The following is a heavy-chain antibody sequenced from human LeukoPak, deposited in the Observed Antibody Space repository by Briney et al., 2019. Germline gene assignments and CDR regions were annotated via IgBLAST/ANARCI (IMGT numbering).Heavy chain of an antibody. CDR3: ARRPYYDSSGYHLEYFDY. V-gene: IGHV5-51*01. D-gene: IGHD3-22*01. Sequence: GESLRISCKGSGYTFSSYWIGWVRQMPGKGLEWMGIIYPGDSDTRYSPSLQGQVTISVDTSIGTAYLQWSSLKASDTAMYYCARRPYYDSSGYHLEYFDYWGQGTLVTVSS. CDR1: GYTFSSYW. CDR2: IYPGDSDT. J-gene: IGHJ4*02.